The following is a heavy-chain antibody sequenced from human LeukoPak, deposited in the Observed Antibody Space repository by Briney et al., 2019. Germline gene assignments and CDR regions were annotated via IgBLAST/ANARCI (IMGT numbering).Heavy chain of an antibody. CDR3: ARGLRYFDWLGDGDYGMDV. V-gene: IGHV4-30-2*01. CDR2: IYHSEST. D-gene: IGHD3-9*01. Sequence: PSETLSLTCAVSGGSISSGGYSWSWIRQPPGKGLEWIGYIYHSESTYYNPSLKSRVTISVDRSKNQFSLKLSSVAAADTAVYYCARGLRYFDWLGDGDYGMDVWGQGTTVTVSS. J-gene: IGHJ6*02. CDR1: GGSISSGGYS.